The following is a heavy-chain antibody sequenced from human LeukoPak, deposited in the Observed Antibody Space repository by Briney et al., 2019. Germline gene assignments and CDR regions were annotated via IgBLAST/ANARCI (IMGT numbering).Heavy chain of an antibody. V-gene: IGHV3-23*01. D-gene: IGHD4-11*01. CDR2: ISGSNGYT. Sequence: GGSLRLSCAAAGFTFSTYAMNWVRQAPGKGLEWVSGISGSNGYTHYADSVKGRFTISRDNSKNTLYLQMNSLRAEDTAVYYCAKVFPTATTGREGFYFDYWGQGTLVTVSS. CDR3: AKVFPTATTGREGFYFDY. CDR1: GFTFSTYA. J-gene: IGHJ4*02.